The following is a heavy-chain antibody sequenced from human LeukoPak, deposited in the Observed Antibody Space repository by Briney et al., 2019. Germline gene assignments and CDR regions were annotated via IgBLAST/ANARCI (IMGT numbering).Heavy chain of an antibody. D-gene: IGHD6-13*01. Sequence: GGSLRLSCAASGFTFSSYSMNWVRQAPGKGLEWVSSISSSSYIYYADSVKGRFTISRDTSKNTLYLQMSSLRAEDTAMYHCVKDLYKGDSASWYFFHYWGQGTLVTVSS. CDR2: ISSSSYI. CDR3: VKDLYKGDSASWYFFHY. V-gene: IGHV3-21*01. CDR1: GFTFSSYS. J-gene: IGHJ4*02.